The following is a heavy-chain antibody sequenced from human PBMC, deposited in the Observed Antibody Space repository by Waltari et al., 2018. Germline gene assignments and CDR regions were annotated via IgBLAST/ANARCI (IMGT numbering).Heavy chain of an antibody. Sequence: QVQLVQSGAEVKKPGSSVKVSCKASGGTFRSYAISWVRQAPGQGLEWMGGIIPICGTANYAQKFQGRVTITADESTSTAYMELSSLRSEDTAVYYGARAQYCSSTSCYAFDIWGQGTMVTVSS. CDR3: ARAQYCSSTSCYAFDI. J-gene: IGHJ3*02. CDR2: IIPICGTA. CDR1: GGTFRSYA. D-gene: IGHD2-2*01. V-gene: IGHV1-69*01.